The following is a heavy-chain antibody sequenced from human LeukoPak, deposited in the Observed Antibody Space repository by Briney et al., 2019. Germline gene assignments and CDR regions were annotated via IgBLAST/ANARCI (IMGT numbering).Heavy chain of an antibody. CDR2: ISGSGATT. CDR3: ANSKSPTRHFDY. CDR1: GFTFSSYA. J-gene: IGHJ4*02. D-gene: IGHD2-15*01. Sequence: PGGSLRLSCAASGFTFSSYAMSWVRQAPGKGPEWVSGISGSGATTSYTDSVKGRFTISRDNPKNTLFLQMNSLRAEDTAVYYCANSKSPTRHFDYWGQGTLVTVSS. V-gene: IGHV3-23*01.